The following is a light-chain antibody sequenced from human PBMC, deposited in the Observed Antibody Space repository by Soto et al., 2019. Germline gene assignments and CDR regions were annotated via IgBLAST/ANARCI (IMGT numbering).Light chain of an antibody. CDR1: QSVLYSSNNKNY. V-gene: IGKV4-1*01. CDR2: WAS. J-gene: IGKJ2*01. Sequence: DIVMTQSPDSLAVSLGERATINCKSSQSVLYSSNNKNYLAWYQQRPGQPPKLLIYWASTRESGVPDRFSGSGSGTDFTLTITSLQAEEVAVYYCHQYESTPPTFGQGTKLEIK. CDR3: HQYESTPPT.